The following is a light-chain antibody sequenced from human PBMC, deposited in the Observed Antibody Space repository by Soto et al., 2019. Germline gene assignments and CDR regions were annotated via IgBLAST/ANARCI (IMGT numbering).Light chain of an antibody. J-gene: IGKJ1*01. CDR3: QQYGSSPTWT. V-gene: IGKV3-20*01. CDR2: GAS. Sequence: ESVLTQSPGTLSLSPWERATLSCRDSQSVSSNYLAWYQQKPGQAPRLLIYGASTRATGIPDRFSGSGSGTDFTLTISRLEPEDSAVYYCQQYGSSPTWTFGQGTKVDIK. CDR1: QSVSSNY.